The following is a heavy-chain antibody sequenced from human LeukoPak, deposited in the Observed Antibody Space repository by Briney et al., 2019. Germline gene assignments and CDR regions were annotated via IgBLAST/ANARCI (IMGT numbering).Heavy chain of an antibody. Sequence: SETLSLTCTVSGYSISSGYYWGWIRQPPGKGLEWIGRIYHSGSTYYNPSLKSRVTISVDTSKNQFSLKLSSVTAADTAVYYCARGKRTYYDFWSGYYAVWFDPWGQGTLVTVSS. V-gene: IGHV4-38-2*02. CDR1: GYSISSGYY. CDR2: IYHSGST. J-gene: IGHJ5*02. CDR3: ARGKRTYYDFWSGYYAVWFDP. D-gene: IGHD3-3*01.